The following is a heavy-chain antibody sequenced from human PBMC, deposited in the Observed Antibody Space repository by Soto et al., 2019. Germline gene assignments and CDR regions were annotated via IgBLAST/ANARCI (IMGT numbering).Heavy chain of an antibody. CDR1: GFTFSRYP. J-gene: IGHJ6*02. CDR3: ARGLIPSGMDV. Sequence: QPGGSLRLSCAASGFTFSRYPMHWVRQAPGKGLEYVSAISSNGNSTFYADSVRGRFTLSRDNFKNTLYLQMGSLRVEDMAVYYCARGLIPSGMDVWGQGTTVTVSS. CDR2: ISSNGNST. V-gene: IGHV3-64*02.